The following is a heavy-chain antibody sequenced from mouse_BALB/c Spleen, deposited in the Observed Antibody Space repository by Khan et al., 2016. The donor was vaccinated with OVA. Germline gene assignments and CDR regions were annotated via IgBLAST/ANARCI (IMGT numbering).Heavy chain of an antibody. J-gene: IGHJ3*01. CDR3: ARLAYYYDSEGFAY. CDR1: GLTFSTYG. Sequence: GEEGGELVEYGGLLKLYCVVCGLTFSTYGMSWVRQTPDKRLEWVATISTGGHYTYYPDSVRGRFTISRDNAKNTLYLQMTSLKSEDTAMFYCARLAYYYDSEGFAYWGQGTLVTVSA. CDR2: ISTGGHYT. D-gene: IGHD1-1*01. V-gene: IGHV5-6*01.